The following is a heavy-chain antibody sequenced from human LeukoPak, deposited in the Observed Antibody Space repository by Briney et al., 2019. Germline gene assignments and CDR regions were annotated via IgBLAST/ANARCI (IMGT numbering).Heavy chain of an antibody. J-gene: IGHJ6*02. D-gene: IGHD3-9*01. CDR1: GGSFSGYY. Sequence: SETLSLTCAVYGGSFSGYYWSWIRQPPGKGLEWIGEINHSGSTNYNPSLKSRVTISVDTSRNQFSLKLSSVTAADTAVYYCARLADYDILTGYYYYGMDVWGQGTTVTVSS. CDR3: ARLADYDILTGYYYYGMDV. CDR2: INHSGST. V-gene: IGHV4-34*01.